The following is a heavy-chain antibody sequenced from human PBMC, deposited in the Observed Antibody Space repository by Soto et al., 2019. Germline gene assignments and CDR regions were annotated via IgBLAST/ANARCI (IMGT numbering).Heavy chain of an antibody. J-gene: IGHJ3*02. D-gene: IGHD1-26*01. Sequence: GGSLRLSCAASGFTISRYAMHWVRQAPGKGLEWVAVISYDGSNEYYADSVKGRFTISRDNSKNTLYLQMNSLRAEDTAVYYCARELPRGDAFDIWGQGTMVTVSS. CDR3: ARELPRGDAFDI. CDR2: ISYDGSNE. V-gene: IGHV3-30-3*01. CDR1: GFTISRYA.